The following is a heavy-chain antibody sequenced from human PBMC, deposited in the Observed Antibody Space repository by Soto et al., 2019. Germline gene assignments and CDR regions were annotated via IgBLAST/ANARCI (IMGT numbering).Heavy chain of an antibody. CDR2: INHSGTT. D-gene: IGHD4-17*01. CDR3: VSQRTTVLTQAYFDY. V-gene: IGHV4-34*01. CDR1: GGSFSGYY. Sequence: PSETLSLTCAVYGGSFSGYYWTWIRQPPGKGLEWIGEINHSGTTTYNPSLKSRVTISVDTSRDQFSLRLSSVTAADTAVYFCVSQRTTVLTQAYFDYWGPGALVTVSS. J-gene: IGHJ4*02.